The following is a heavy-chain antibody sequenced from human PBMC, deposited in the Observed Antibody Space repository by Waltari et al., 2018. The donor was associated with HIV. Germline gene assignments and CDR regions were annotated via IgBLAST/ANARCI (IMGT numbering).Heavy chain of an antibody. J-gene: IGHJ4*02. Sequence: QLQLQESGPGLVKPSETLSLTSTVSGRSISSSSYYWGWIRQPPGEWRGWIGGISYSGVTYYSPSLRSQVTISGDPAKNQFSLKLRSWTAADTAVYYCATYSSSWYGSNAWFIYWGQGTLVTGSS. D-gene: IGHD6-13*01. CDR3: ATYSSSWYGSNAWFIY. V-gene: IGHV4-39*01. CDR2: ISYSGVT. CDR1: GRSISSSSYY.